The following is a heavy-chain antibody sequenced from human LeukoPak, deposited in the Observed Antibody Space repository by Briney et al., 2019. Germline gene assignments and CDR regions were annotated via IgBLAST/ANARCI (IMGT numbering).Heavy chain of an antibody. J-gene: IGHJ4*02. CDR1: GFTFSSYS. Sequence: PGGSLRLSCAASGFTFSSYSMNWVRQAPGKGLEWVSYISSSSSIIYYADSVKGRFAISRDNAKNSLYLQMNSLRDDDTAVYYCARNSGSYRGIFDYWGQGTLVTVSS. V-gene: IGHV3-48*02. CDR2: ISSSSSII. D-gene: IGHD1-26*01. CDR3: ARNSGSYRGIFDY.